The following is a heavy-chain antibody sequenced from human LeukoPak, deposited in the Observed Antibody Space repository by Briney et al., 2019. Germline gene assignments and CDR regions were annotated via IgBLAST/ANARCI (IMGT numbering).Heavy chain of an antibody. CDR1: GGSISSSSYY. D-gene: IGHD3-22*01. V-gene: IGHV4-39*01. CDR2: IYYSGST. Sequence: SETLSLTCTVSGGSISSSSYYWGWIRQPPGKGLEWIGSIYYSGSTYYNPSLKSRVTISVDTSKNQFSLKLSSVTAADTAVYYCASPIIYDSSGYYGDYXGXGTLVTVSS. J-gene: IGHJ4*02. CDR3: ASPIIYDSSGYYGDY.